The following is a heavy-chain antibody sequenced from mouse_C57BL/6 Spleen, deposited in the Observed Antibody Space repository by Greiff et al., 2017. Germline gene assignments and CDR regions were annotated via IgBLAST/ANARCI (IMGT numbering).Heavy chain of an antibody. CDR3: AREDDYAWFAY. V-gene: IGHV1-80*01. D-gene: IGHD2-4*01. CDR1: GYAFSSYW. CDR2: IYPGDGDT. J-gene: IGHJ3*01. Sequence: QVQLQQSGAELVKPGASVKISCKASGYAFSSYWMNWVKQRPGQGLEWIGQIYPGDGDTNYNGKFKGKATLTADKSSSTAYMQLSSLTSEDSAVYFCAREDDYAWFAYWGQGTLVTVSA.